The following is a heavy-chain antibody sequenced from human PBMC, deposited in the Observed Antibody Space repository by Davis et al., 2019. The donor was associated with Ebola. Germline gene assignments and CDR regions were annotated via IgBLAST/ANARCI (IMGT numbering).Heavy chain of an antibody. Sequence: GGSLRLSCAASGFTFSTYYITWVRQAPGKGLEWVAFIRYDGSNKYYADSVKGRFTISRDNSKNTLYLQMNSLRAEDTAVYYCEKDFAYYGSGALDYWGQGTLVTVSS. D-gene: IGHD3-10*01. CDR2: IRYDGSNK. J-gene: IGHJ4*02. V-gene: IGHV3-30*02. CDR1: GFTFSTYY. CDR3: EKDFAYYGSGALDY.